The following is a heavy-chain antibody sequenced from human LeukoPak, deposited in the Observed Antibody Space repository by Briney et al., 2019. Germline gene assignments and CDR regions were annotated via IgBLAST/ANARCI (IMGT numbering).Heavy chain of an antibody. CDR3: ARVYYYDAFDI. D-gene: IGHD3-10*01. Sequence: SVKVSCKASGYTFTGYYMHWVRQAPGQGLEWMGRIIPILGIANYAQKFQGRVTITADKSTSTAYMELSSLRSEDTAVYYCARVYYYDAFDIWGQGTMVTVSS. J-gene: IGHJ3*02. CDR2: IIPILGIA. CDR1: GYTFTGYY. V-gene: IGHV1-69*04.